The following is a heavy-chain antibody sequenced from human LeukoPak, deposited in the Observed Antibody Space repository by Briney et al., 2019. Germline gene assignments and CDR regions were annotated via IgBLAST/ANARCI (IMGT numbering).Heavy chain of an antibody. CDR1: GYTFTGYY. V-gene: IGHV1-2*02. J-gene: IGHJ4*02. CDR2: INPNSGGT. Sequence: ASVKVSCKASGYTFTGYYMHWVRQAPGQGLEWMGWINPNSGGTNYAQKFQGRGTMTRDTSISTAYMELSRLRSDDTAVYYCARAVYRAVAALNYWGQGTLVTVSS. CDR3: ARAVYRAVAALNY. D-gene: IGHD6-19*01.